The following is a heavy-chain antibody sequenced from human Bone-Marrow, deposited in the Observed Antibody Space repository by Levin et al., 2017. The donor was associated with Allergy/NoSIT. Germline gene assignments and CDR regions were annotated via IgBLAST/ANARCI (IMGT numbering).Heavy chain of an antibody. CDR3: ARDTSIRGYCGGAPCYFVYMDV. D-gene: IGHD2-21*01. Sequence: SETLSLTCTVSSGSVSGPNSYWTWIRQPPGGGLEWVGHISSSGKINYNPSLKSRVAMSMDTSKNQVSLKLRSVTAADTSVYYCARDTSIRGYCGGAPCYFVYMDVWGKGTTVTVSS. V-gene: IGHV4-61*01. J-gene: IGHJ6*03. CDR2: ISSSGKI. CDR1: SGSVSGPNSY.